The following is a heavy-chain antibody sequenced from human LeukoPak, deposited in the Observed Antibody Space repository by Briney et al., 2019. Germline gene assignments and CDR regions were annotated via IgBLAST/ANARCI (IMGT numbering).Heavy chain of an antibody. D-gene: IGHD6-13*01. CDR1: GDSFTSNW. V-gene: IGHV5-51*01. J-gene: IGHJ3*02. Sequence: GESLKISCQGSGDSFTSNWIGWVRQMPGKGLEWMGIIYPGDSDTRYSPSFQGQVTISADKSINTAYLQWSSLKASDTAMYYCARGSSSWYAFDIWGQGTMVSVSS. CDR3: ARGSSSWYAFDI. CDR2: IYPGDSDT.